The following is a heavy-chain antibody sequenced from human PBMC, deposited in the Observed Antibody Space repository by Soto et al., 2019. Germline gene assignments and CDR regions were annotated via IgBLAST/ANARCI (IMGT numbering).Heavy chain of an antibody. CDR1: GGTFSTYA. CDR2: VIPIFGTP. CDR3: ARSQGGSSSLDVYYYYYYGMDV. J-gene: IGHJ6*02. D-gene: IGHD2-15*01. Sequence: QVQLVQSGAEVKKPGSSVKVSCKAPGGTFSTYAISWVRQAPGQGLEWMGGVIPIFGTPKYAQKFQGRVTITSDESTSTGYMELRSLRSEDTAFYYCARSQGGSSSLDVYYYYYYGMDVWGQGTTVTVSS. V-gene: IGHV1-69*01.